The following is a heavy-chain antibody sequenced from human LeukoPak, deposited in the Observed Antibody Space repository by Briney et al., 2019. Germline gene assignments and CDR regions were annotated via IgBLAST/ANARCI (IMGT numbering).Heavy chain of an antibody. CDR1: GFTFSDYY. CDR2: ISTSGTAV. V-gene: IGHV3-11*04. Sequence: GGSLRLSCAASGFTFSDYYMSWIRQAPGKGLEWVSYISTSGTAVYYADSVKGRFTISRDNAKNSLYLQMNSLRVEDTAVYYCAKSPGGYSGPFGDWGQGTLVTVSS. CDR3: AKSPGGYSGPFGD. D-gene: IGHD5-12*01. J-gene: IGHJ4*02.